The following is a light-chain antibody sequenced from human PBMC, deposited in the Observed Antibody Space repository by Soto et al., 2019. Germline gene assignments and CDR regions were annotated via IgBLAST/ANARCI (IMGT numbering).Light chain of an antibody. CDR2: LGS. CDR3: MQALQSPRT. V-gene: IGKV2-28*01. CDR1: QPPLHRNGFNY. J-gene: IGKJ2*02. Sequence: DVVMTQSPLSLPVPPGERASISCRSSQPPLHRNGFNYLDWYLQRPGQSPQLLIFLGSTRASGVPDRFSGSGSGTDFTLKISRVEAEDVGVYYCMQALQSPRTFGQGTKLEIK.